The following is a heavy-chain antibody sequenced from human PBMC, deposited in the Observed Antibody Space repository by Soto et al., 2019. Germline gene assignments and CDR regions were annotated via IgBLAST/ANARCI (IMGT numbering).Heavy chain of an antibody. CDR2: IKQDGSEK. V-gene: IGHV3-7*01. D-gene: IGHD3-9*01. CDR1: GFTFSSYW. CDR3: ARYYRDILTGQPVYYFDY. J-gene: IGHJ4*02. Sequence: EVQLVESGGGLVQPGGSLRLSCAASGFTFSSYWMSWVRQAPGKGLEWVANIKQDGSEKYYVDSVKGRFTISRDNAKNSLYLQMNSLRAEDTAVYYCARYYRDILTGQPVYYFDYWGQGTLVTVSS.